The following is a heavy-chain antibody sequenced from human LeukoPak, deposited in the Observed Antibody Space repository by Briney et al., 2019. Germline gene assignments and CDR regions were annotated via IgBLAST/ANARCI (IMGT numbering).Heavy chain of an antibody. D-gene: IGHD6-19*01. CDR2: IYHSGST. V-gene: IGHV4-4*02. Sequence: SSETLSLTCAVSGGSISSSNWWSWVRQPPGKGLEWIGEIYHSGSTNYNPSLKCRVTISVDKSKNQFSLKLSSVTAADTAVYYCAREAGTKVMDVWGKGTTVTVSS. CDR3: AREAGTKVMDV. J-gene: IGHJ6*03. CDR1: GGSISSSNW.